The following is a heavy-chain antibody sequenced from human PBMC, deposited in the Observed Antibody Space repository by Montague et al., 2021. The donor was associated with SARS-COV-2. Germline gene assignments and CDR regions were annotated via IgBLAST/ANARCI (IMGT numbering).Heavy chain of an antibody. D-gene: IGHD3-10*01. CDR3: ARREDYYGSGSYPN. V-gene: IGHV4-39*01. J-gene: IGHJ4*02. CDR1: GGSISSSSYY. CDR2: IYYSGST. Sequence: SETLSLTCTVSGGSISSSSYYRGWIRQPPGKGLEWIGSIYYSGSTYYNPSLKSRVTISVDTSKNQFSLKLSSVTAADTAVYYCARREDYYGSGSYPNWGQGTLVTVSS.